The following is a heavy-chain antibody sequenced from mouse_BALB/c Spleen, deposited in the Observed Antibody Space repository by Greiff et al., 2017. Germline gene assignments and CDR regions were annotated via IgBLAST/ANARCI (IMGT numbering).Heavy chain of an antibody. V-gene: IGHV1S137*01. CDR2: ISTYYGDA. CDR1: GYTFTDYA. Sequence: QVQLKQSGAELVRPGVSVKISCKGSGYTFTDYAMHWVKQSHAKSLEWIGVISTYYGDASYNQKSKGKATMTVDKSSSTAYMELARLTSEDSAIYYCAISYGNYVGYWGQGTTLTVSS. D-gene: IGHD2-1*01. CDR3: AISYGNYVGY. J-gene: IGHJ2*01.